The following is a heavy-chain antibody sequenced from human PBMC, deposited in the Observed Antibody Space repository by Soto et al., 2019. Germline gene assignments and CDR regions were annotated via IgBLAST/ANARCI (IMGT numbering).Heavy chain of an antibody. CDR3: ARNPNKGIICYYYYYYMDV. V-gene: IGHV6-1*01. CDR1: GDSVSSNSAA. Sequence: SQTLSLTXVISGDSVSSNSAAWNWIRQSPSSGLEWLGRTYYRSKWYNDYAVSVKSRITINPDTSKNQFSLQLNSVTPEDTAVYYCARNPNKGIICYYYYYYMDVWGKGTTVTVSS. D-gene: IGHD1-20*01. CDR2: TYYRSKWYN. J-gene: IGHJ6*03.